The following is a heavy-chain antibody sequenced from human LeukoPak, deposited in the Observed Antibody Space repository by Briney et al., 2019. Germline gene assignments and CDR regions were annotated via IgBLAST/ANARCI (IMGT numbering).Heavy chain of an antibody. D-gene: IGHD3-22*01. Sequence: PGRSLRLSCAASGFTFDDYAMHWVRQAPGKDLEWVSGISWNSGSIGYADSVKGRFTISRDNAKNSLYLQMNSLRAEDTALYYCAKGQNYYDSSSRFDPWGQGTLVTVSS. CDR1: GFTFDDYA. CDR2: ISWNSGSI. V-gene: IGHV3-9*01. CDR3: AKGQNYYDSSSRFDP. J-gene: IGHJ5*02.